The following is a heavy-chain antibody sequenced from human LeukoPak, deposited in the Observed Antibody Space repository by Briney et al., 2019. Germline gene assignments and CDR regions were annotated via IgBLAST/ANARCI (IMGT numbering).Heavy chain of an antibody. CDR1: GGTSSSYA. CDR2: IIPIFGTA. Sequence: SVKVSCKPSGGTSSSYAISCVRQAPGQGLEWMGGIIPIFGTANYAQKFQGRVTITADESTSTAYMELSSLRSDDTAVYYCAREPPHCYDSSGSPMGYWGEGTLVTVSS. D-gene: IGHD3-22*01. CDR3: AREPPHCYDSSGSPMGY. J-gene: IGHJ4*02. V-gene: IGHV1-69*13.